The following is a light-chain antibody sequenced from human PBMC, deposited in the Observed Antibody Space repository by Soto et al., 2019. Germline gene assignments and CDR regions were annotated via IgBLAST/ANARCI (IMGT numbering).Light chain of an antibody. J-gene: IGKJ2*03. CDR1: HDVSSW. CDR3: QQANSTYS. Sequence: DIQMTQSPSSFSASVGDRVTITCRASHDVSSWLAWYQQKPGKAPRLLIYGASTLQSGVPSRFSGSGSGTDFTLTISSLHTEDFATYYWQQANSTYSFGQGTKLEIK. V-gene: IGKV1-12*01. CDR2: GAS.